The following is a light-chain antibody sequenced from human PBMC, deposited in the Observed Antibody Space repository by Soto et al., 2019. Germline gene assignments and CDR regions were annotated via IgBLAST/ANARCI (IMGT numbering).Light chain of an antibody. J-gene: IGKJ3*01. CDR3: QQYNSYGFT. CDR2: DAS. Sequence: DIQMTQSPSTLSASVGDRVTITCRASQSISSWLAWYQQKPGKAPKLLIYDASSLESGVPSRFSGSGSGTEFTLAISSLQPDDFATYYCQQYNSYGFTFGPGTKVDIK. CDR1: QSISSW. V-gene: IGKV1-5*01.